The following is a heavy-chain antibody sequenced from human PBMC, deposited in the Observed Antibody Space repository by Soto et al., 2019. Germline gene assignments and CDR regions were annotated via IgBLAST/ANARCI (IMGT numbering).Heavy chain of an antibody. D-gene: IGHD4-17*01. V-gene: IGHV4-39*01. Sequence: SETLSLTCTASGGSVTNSSYYWGRIRQSPGKGLEWIGSVYYRGRSYSKSSVKSRVTISVDTSKNRFSLSLNSVTASDTAVYFCVSQRTTVPTQAYFDYWGPGALVTVSS. CDR1: GGSVTNSSYY. CDR3: VSQRTTVPTQAYFDY. J-gene: IGHJ4*02. CDR2: VYYRGRS.